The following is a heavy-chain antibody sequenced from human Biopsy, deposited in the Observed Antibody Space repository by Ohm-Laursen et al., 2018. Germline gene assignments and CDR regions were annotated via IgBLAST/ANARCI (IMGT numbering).Heavy chain of an antibody. CDR1: GGSISSDY. Sequence: SETLSLTCTVSGGSISSDYWSWIRQTPGKGLEWIGHISYTGYTSYNASLKSQVTISVDTSRNHFSLRLSSLTAADTAVYYCARGSNDFGGLYFPRWGQGTLLTVSS. CDR2: ISYTGYT. CDR3: ARGSNDFGGLYFPR. D-gene: IGHD4-23*01. J-gene: IGHJ4*02. V-gene: IGHV4-59*01.